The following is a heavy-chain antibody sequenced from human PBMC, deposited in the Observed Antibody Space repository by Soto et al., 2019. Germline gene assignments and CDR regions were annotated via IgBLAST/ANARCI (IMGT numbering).Heavy chain of an antibody. V-gene: IGHV4-59*01. D-gene: IGHD3-10*01. Sequence: SETLSLTCTVSGGSISSYYWSWIRQPPGKGLEWIGYIYYSGNIYYSGNTNYNPSLKSRLTISIDTSKNQFSLKLTSVTVADTAVYFCARDGRLMLRGFSFYNGMDVWGQGTTVTVSS. J-gene: IGHJ6*02. CDR2: IYYSGNIYYSGNT. CDR3: ARDGRLMLRGFSFYNGMDV. CDR1: GGSISSYY.